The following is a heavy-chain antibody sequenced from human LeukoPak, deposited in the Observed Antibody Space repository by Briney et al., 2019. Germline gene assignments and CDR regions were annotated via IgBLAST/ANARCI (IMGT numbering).Heavy chain of an antibody. CDR1: GGSISSSSYY. Sequence: SETLSLTCSVSGGSISSSSYYWGWIRQPPGKGLEWIGSIYYSGSTYYNPSLKSRVTISVDTSKNQFSLKLSSVTAADTAVYYCARFNFGEYYYYYYMDVWGKGTTVTVSS. J-gene: IGHJ6*03. D-gene: IGHD3-16*01. CDR3: ARFNFGEYYYYYYMDV. CDR2: IYYSGST. V-gene: IGHV4-39*07.